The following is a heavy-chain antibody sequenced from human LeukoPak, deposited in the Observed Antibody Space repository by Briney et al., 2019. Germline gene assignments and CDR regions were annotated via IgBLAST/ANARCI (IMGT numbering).Heavy chain of an antibody. V-gene: IGHV4-34*01. D-gene: IGHD2-2*01. CDR3: ARRGDIVVVPAAVSFDY. CDR1: GGSFSGYY. Sequence: SETLSLTCAVYGGSFSGYYWSWIRQPPGKGLEWIGEINHSGSTNYNPSLKSRVTVLVDTSKNQFSLKLSSVTAADTAVYYCARRGDIVVVPAAVSFDYWGQGTLVTVSS. J-gene: IGHJ4*02. CDR2: INHSGST.